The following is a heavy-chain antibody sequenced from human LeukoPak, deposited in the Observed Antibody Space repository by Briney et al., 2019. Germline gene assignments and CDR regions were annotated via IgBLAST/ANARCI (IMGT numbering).Heavy chain of an antibody. Sequence: GGSLRLSCAASGFTFSSYAMSWVRQAPGEGLEWVSAISGSGGSTYYADSVKGRFTISRDNSRNTLYLQMNSLRAEDTAVYYCAKRMPITIFGVVSAPYGMGVWGQGTTVTVSS. V-gene: IGHV3-23*01. CDR3: AKRMPITIFGVVSAPYGMGV. J-gene: IGHJ6*02. CDR2: ISGSGGST. D-gene: IGHD3-3*01. CDR1: GFTFSSYA.